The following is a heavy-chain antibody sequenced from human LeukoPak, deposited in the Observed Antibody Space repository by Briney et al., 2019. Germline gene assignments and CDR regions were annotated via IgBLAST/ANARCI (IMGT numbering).Heavy chain of an antibody. CDR3: ASTFPYCGDGSCAL. CDR2: IHPDGSVK. Sequence: GGSLRLSCLGTGLAFKNYWMTWVRQAPGKGLEWVANIHPDGSVKNYVDAVRGRFTISRHNAKNSLYLQLDNLRAYDTAVYYCASTFPYCGDGSCALGGQGTLVIVSS. J-gene: IGHJ1*01. D-gene: IGHD2-15*01. V-gene: IGHV3-7*01. CDR1: GLAFKNYW.